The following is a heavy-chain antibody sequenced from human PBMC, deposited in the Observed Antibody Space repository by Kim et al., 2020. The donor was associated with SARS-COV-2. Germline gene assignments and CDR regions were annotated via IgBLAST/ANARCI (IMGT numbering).Heavy chain of an antibody. J-gene: IGHJ4*02. V-gene: IGHV4-39*01. D-gene: IGHD3-10*01. Sequence: SETLSLTCTVSGGSISSSSYYWGWIRQPPGKGLEWIGSIYYSGSTYYNPSLKSRVTISVDTSKNQFSLKLSSVTAADTAVYYCARRGATMVRGVKEISYFDYWGQGTLVTVSS. CDR1: GGSISSSSYY. CDR3: ARRGATMVRGVKEISYFDY. CDR2: IYYSGST.